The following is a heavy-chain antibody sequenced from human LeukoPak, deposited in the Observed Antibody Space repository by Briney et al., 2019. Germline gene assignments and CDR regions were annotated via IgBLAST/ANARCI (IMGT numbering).Heavy chain of an antibody. D-gene: IGHD2-15*01. CDR2: INPNSGGT. V-gene: IGHV1-2*04. CDR3: ARDIAARYCGGGSCHSNYYYGMDV. CDR1: GYTFTGYY. J-gene: IGHJ6*02. Sequence: GASVKVSCKASGYTFTGYYMHWVRQASGQGLEWMGWINPNSGGTNYAQKFQGWVTMTRDTSISTAYMELSRLRSDDTAVYYCARDIAARYCGGGSCHSNYYYGMDVWGQGTTVTVSS.